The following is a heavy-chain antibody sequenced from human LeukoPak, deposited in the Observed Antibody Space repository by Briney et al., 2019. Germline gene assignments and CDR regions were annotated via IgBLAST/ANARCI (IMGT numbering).Heavy chain of an antibody. Sequence: SGESLRLSCAASGFAFSNQAMGWVRQAPGKGLEWVSVISDSGHITYYADSAKGRFTISRDNSKNTLYLQMNSLRAEDTAVYYCARDRGGYSSGELDYWGQGTLVTVSS. D-gene: IGHD6-19*01. CDR3: ARDRGGYSSGELDY. CDR1: GFAFSNQA. J-gene: IGHJ4*02. V-gene: IGHV3-23*01. CDR2: ISDSGHIT.